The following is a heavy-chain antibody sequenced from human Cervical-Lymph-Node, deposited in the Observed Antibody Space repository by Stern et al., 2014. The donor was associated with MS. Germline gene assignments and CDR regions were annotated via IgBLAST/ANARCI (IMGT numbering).Heavy chain of an antibody. J-gene: IGHJ3*01. Sequence: VQLVEYGAEVKKPGASVQVSCKPSGYTFTDYYLHWVRQAPGQGLEWMGWINPNSGGTNYAQKFQDWVTMTRATSISTAYLELSSLKSDDTAVYYCARAAGGSWEELDAFDVWGQGTMVTVSS. CDR3: ARAAGGSWEELDAFDV. CDR1: GYTFTDYY. CDR2: INPNSGGT. D-gene: IGHD1-26*01. V-gene: IGHV1-2*04.